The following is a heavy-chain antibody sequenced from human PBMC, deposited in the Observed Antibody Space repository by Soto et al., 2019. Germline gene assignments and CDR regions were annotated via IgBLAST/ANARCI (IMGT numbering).Heavy chain of an antibody. D-gene: IGHD5-18*01. CDR1: GGSISSGGYS. J-gene: IGHJ5*02. CDR2: IYHSGST. V-gene: IGHV4-30-2*01. CDR3: ARGGRHQLWSGEWFDP. Sequence: NPSETLSLTCAVSGGSISSGGYSWSWIRQPPGKGLEWIGYIYHSGSTYYNPSLKSRVTISVDRSKNQFSLKLSSVTAADTAVYYCARGGRHQLWSGEWFDPWGQGTLVSVSS.